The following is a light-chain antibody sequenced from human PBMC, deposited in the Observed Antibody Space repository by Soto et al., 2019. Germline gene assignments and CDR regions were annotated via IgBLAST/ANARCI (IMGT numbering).Light chain of an antibody. CDR1: QSLSSR. CDR2: DAS. CDR3: QQYNNFWT. V-gene: IGKV1-5*01. J-gene: IGKJ1*01. Sequence: DIHMTQSPSTLSASVGDRVTITCRASQSLSSRLAWYQQKPGKAPELLIYDASGLKSGVPSRFSGSESGTEFTLTISSLQPDDFATYYCQQYNNFWTFGQGTKVDIK.